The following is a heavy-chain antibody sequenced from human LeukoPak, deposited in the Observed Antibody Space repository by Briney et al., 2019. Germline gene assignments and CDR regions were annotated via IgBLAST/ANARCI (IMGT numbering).Heavy chain of an antibody. CDR3: ARNWFDP. CDR1: GFTFDDYG. Sequence: GGSLRLSCAASGFTFDDYGVSGVREAPGKGLEWGSVIYSGGSTYYADSVKGRFTISRGKSKNTVYLQMNSLTFEDTAMYYCARNWFDPWGQGTLVTVSS. V-gene: IGHV3-53*05. J-gene: IGHJ5*02. CDR2: IYSGGST.